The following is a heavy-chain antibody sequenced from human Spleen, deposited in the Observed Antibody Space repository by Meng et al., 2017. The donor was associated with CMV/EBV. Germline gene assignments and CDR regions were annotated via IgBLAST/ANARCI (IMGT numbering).Heavy chain of an antibody. CDR3: ARGGFNNGWA. CDR2: TYYRSKWYN. J-gene: IGHJ4*02. D-gene: IGHD6-19*01. CDR1: GDSVSSNSAA. V-gene: IGHV6-1*01. Sequence: AISGDSVSSNSAAWNWIRQSSSRGLEWLGRTYYRSKWYNDYAVSVKSRITINPDTSKNQFSLQLNSVTPEDTAVYYCARGGFNNGWAWGQGTLVTVSS.